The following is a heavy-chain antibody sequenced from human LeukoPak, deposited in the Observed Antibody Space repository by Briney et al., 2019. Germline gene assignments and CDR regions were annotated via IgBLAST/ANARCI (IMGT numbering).Heavy chain of an antibody. Sequence: SETLSLTCAVYGGPFSGYYWSWIRQPPGKGLEWIGEINHSGSTNYNPSLKSRVTISVDTSKNQFSLKLSSVTAADTAVYYCARDLSGSGYSGSYSDYWGQGTLVTVSS. CDR2: INHSGST. V-gene: IGHV4-34*01. J-gene: IGHJ4*02. CDR1: GGPFSGYY. D-gene: IGHD1-26*01. CDR3: ARDLSGSGYSGSYSDY.